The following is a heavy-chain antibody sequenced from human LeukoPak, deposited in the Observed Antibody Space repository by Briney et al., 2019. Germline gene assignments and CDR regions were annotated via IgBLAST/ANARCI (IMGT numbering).Heavy chain of an antibody. CDR1: GYTFTSYG. D-gene: IGHD3-10*01. CDR3: ARDPRRYYYGSGSYYPLYNWFDP. CDR2: ICAYNGNT. Sequence: GASVKVSCKASGYTFTSYGISWVRQAPGQGLEWMGWICAYNGNTNYEQKLQGRVTMTTDTSTSTAYMELRSLRSADTAVYYCARDPRRYYYGSGSYYPLYNWFDPWGQGTPVTVSS. V-gene: IGHV1-18*04. J-gene: IGHJ5*02.